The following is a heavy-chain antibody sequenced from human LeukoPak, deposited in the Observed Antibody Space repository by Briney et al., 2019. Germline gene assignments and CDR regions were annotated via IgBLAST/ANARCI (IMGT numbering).Heavy chain of an antibody. J-gene: IGHJ4*02. D-gene: IGHD2-2*01. CDR1: GYTFISYG. Sequence: ASVKVSCKASGYTFISYGLSWVRQAPGQGLEWMGWISAYNGNTNYAQRFQDRVTMTTDTSTSTAYMELRSLRSDDTAVYYCVRVYCTSTSCHFDYWGQGTLVTVPS. CDR3: VRVYCTSTSCHFDY. V-gene: IGHV1-18*01. CDR2: ISAYNGNT.